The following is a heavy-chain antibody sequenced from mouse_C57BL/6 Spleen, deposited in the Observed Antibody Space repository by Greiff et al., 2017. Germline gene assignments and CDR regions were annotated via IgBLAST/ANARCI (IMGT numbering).Heavy chain of an antibody. V-gene: IGHV2-6*01. CDR1: GFSLTSYG. D-gene: IGHD4-1*01. CDR2: IWGVGST. CDR3: ASDRELTGTFAY. J-gene: IGHJ3*01. Sequence: VQGVESGPGLVAPSQSLSITCTVSGFSLTSYGVDWVRQSPGKGLEWLGVIWGVGSTNYNSALKSRLSISKDNSKSQVFLKMNSLQTDDTAMYYCASDRELTGTFAYWGQGTLVTVSA.